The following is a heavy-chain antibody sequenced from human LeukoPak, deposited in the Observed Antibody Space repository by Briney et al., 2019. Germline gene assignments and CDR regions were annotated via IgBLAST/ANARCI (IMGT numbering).Heavy chain of an antibody. Sequence: GGCLRLSCAASGFTFSSYSMNWVRQAPGKGLEWVSSISSSSSYIYYADSVKGRFTISRDNSKNSLYLQMNSLRAEDTAVYYCAREIGSDYGGRYFDLWGRGTLVTVSS. D-gene: IGHD4-17*01. CDR1: GFTFSSYS. CDR2: ISSSSSYI. J-gene: IGHJ2*01. V-gene: IGHV3-21*01. CDR3: AREIGSDYGGRYFDL.